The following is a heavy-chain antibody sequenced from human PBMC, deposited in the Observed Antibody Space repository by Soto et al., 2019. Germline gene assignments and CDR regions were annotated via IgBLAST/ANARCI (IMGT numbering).Heavy chain of an antibody. CDR1: GYTFTSYG. CDR2: ISAYNGNT. CDR3: ARDRGIAVKYYFDY. Sequence: GASVKVSCKASGYTFTSYGISWVRQAPGQGLEWMGWISAYNGNTNYAQKFQGRVTMTRDTSTSTVYMELSSLRSEDTAVYYCARDRGIAVKYYFDYWGQGTLVTVSS. D-gene: IGHD6-19*01. J-gene: IGHJ4*02. V-gene: IGHV1-18*04.